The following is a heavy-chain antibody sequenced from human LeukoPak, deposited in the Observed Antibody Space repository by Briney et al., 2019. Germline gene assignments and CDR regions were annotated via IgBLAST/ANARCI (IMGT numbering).Heavy chain of an antibody. D-gene: IGHD2-15*01. J-gene: IGHJ3*02. CDR1: GGSISSGSYY. Sequence: SETLSLTCTVSGGSISSGSYYWSWIRQPAGQGLEWIGRIYSSGSTNYNPSLKSRVTISADTSKNQFFLKMSSVTAADTAVYYCASDRIEVDAFDIWGQGTMVTVSS. CDR3: ASDRIEVDAFDI. V-gene: IGHV4-61*02. CDR2: IYSSGST.